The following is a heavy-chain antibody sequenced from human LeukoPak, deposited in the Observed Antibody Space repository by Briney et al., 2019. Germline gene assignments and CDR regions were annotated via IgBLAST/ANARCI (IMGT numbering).Heavy chain of an antibody. D-gene: IGHD6-13*01. V-gene: IGHV3-21*01. CDR3: ARVYSSSWYEFDY. CDR2: ISSSSSYI. J-gene: IGHJ4*02. CDR1: GFTFSSYS. Sequence: PGGSLRLSCAASGFTFSSYSMNWVRQAPGKGLEWVSSISSSSSYIYYADSVKGRFTISRDNAKNSLYLQMNSLRAEDTAVYYCARVYSSSWYEFDYWGQGTLVTVSS.